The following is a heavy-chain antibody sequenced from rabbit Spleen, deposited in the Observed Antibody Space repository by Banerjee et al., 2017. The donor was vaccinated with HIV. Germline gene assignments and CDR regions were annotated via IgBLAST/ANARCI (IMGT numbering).Heavy chain of an antibody. Sequence: QSLEESGGGLVQPEGSLTLTCTASGFSFSSSYYMSWVRQAPGKGLEWIACIYTGSSGSTWYASWAKGRFTISKTSSTTVTLQMTSLTAADMATYFCARGADNYNGLGTAFDPWGPGTLVTVS. J-gene: IGHJ2*01. D-gene: IGHD5-1*01. V-gene: IGHV1S40*01. CDR3: ARGADNYNGLGTAFDP. CDR1: GFSFSSSYY. CDR2: IYTGSSGST.